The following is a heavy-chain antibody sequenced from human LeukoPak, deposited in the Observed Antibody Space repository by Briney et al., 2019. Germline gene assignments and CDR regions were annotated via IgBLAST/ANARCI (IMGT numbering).Heavy chain of an antibody. Sequence: ASVKVSCKVSGYTLTELSMHWVRQAPGKGLGWMGGFDPEDGETIYAQKFQGRVTITRNTSISTAYLELSSLRSEDTAIYYCARMYYYDNSGDDNWFDPWGQGTLVTVSS. CDR2: FDPEDGET. CDR1: GYTLTELS. V-gene: IGHV1-24*01. J-gene: IGHJ5*02. CDR3: ARMYYYDNSGDDNWFDP. D-gene: IGHD3-22*01.